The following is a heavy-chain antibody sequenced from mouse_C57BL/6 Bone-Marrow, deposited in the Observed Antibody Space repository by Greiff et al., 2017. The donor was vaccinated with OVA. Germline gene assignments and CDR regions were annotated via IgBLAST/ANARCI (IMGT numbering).Heavy chain of an antibody. J-gene: IGHJ3*01. V-gene: IGHV5-4*01. CDR1: GFTFSSYA. D-gene: IGHD3-3*01. CDR3: ARVGAY. CDR2: ISAGGSYT. Sequence: EVQLVESGGGLVKPGGSLKLSCAASGFTFSSYAMSWVRQTPEKRLEWVATISAGGSYTYYPDNVKGRFTISRDNAKNNLYLQMSHLKSEDTAMYYCARVGAYWGQGTLVTVSA.